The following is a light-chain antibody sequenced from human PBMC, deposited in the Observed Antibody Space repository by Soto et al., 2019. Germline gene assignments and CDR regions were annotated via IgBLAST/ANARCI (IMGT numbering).Light chain of an antibody. V-gene: IGKV3-20*01. CDR1: QSISSTY. Sequence: EIVLTQSPGTLSLSTGERATLSCRASQSISSTYLAWYQQNPGQVPRLLIYVASSRAAGITDRFSGSGSGTDFTLTISRLEPEDFVVYYCQQYETFGQGTKLEIK. CDR2: VAS. CDR3: QQYET. J-gene: IGKJ2*01.